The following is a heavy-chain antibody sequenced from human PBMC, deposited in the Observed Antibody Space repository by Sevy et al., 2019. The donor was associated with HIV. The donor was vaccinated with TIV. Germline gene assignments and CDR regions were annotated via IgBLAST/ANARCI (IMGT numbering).Heavy chain of an antibody. CDR3: AGDQTYCSTTGCYGYAFDY. CDR1: GFTFSDYY. CDR2: ISSSGPTI. V-gene: IGHV3-11*01. D-gene: IGHD2-2*01. Sequence: GGSLRLSCAASGFTFSDYYMSWIRQAPGKGLEWVSYISSSGPTIYYADSVKGRFTISRDNAKNSLYLQMNSLRAEDTAVYYCAGDQTYCSTTGCYGYAFDYWGQGTLVTVSS. J-gene: IGHJ4*02.